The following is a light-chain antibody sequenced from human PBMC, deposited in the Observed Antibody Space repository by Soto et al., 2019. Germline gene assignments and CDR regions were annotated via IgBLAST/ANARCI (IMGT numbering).Light chain of an antibody. V-gene: IGKV3-20*01. CDR3: QQYGSSST. Sequence: EIVLTQSPGTLSLSPGERATLSCRASQSVSSSYLAWYQRKPGQAPRLLIYGASSRATGIPDRFSGSGSGTDFTLTISRLEPEDFAVYYCQQYGSSSTFGQGTRLEI. CDR2: GAS. J-gene: IGKJ5*01. CDR1: QSVSSSY.